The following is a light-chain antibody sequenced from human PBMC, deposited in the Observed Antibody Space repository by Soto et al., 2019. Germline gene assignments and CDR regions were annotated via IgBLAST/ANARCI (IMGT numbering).Light chain of an antibody. V-gene: IGKV3-15*01. CDR3: QQHNSWPPV. CDR2: GVS. Sequence: EIVMTQSPATLSVSPGERATLSCRASQSVNSNLAWYQQKPGHSPRLLIYGVSTRVTGIPARFSGSGSGTEFTLTISSLQSEDFAIYYCQQHNSWPPVFGQGTKLEIK. J-gene: IGKJ2*01. CDR1: QSVNSN.